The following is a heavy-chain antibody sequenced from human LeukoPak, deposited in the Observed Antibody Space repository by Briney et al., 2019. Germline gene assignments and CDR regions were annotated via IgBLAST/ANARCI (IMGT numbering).Heavy chain of an antibody. D-gene: IGHD3-22*01. Sequence: GGSLRLSCAASGFTFSSYSMNWVRQAPGKGLEWVSSISSSSSYIYYADSVKGRFTISRDNAKNSLYLQMNSLRAEDTAVYYCARDYYDSSEAPTDAFDIWGQGTMVTVSS. V-gene: IGHV3-21*01. CDR2: ISSSSSYI. CDR1: GFTFSSYS. J-gene: IGHJ3*02. CDR3: ARDYYDSSEAPTDAFDI.